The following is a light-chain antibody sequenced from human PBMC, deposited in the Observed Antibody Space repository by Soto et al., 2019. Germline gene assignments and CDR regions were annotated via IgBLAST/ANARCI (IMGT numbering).Light chain of an antibody. V-gene: IGKV1-8*01. CDR2: AAS. CDR3: QQYYSYPRT. J-gene: IGKJ2*01. CDR1: QGISSY. Sequence: AIRLTQSPSSLSASTGERVTITCRASQGISSYLAWYQQKPGKAPKLLIYAASTLQRGVPSRFSGSGSGTDFTLTISCLQSEDFATYYCQQYYSYPRTFGQGTKLESK.